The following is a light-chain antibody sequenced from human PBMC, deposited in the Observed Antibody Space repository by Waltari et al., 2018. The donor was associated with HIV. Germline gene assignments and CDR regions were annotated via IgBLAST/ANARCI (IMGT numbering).Light chain of an antibody. CDR2: RNN. CDR3: AAWDDSLSGLVV. V-gene: IGLV1-47*01. CDR1: SSNIGSNY. J-gene: IGLJ2*01. Sequence: QSVLTQPPSASGTPGQRVTISCSGSSSNIGSNYVYSYQQLPGTAPKLLIYRNNQRPSGVPDRFSGSKSGTSASLAISGLRSEDEADYYCAAWDDSLSGLVVFGGGTKLTVL.